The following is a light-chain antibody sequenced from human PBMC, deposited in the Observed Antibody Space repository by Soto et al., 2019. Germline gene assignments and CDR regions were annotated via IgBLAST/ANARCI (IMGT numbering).Light chain of an antibody. CDR1: QSVGRN. Sequence: EIVLTQSPATLSLSPGERAALSCRASQSVGRNLAWYQQKPGQAPRLLIYGASNRATGIPDRFSGSGSGTDFTLTISRPEPEDFAVYYCQQYGTSGTFGQGTKVDIK. CDR2: GAS. V-gene: IGKV3-20*01. J-gene: IGKJ1*01. CDR3: QQYGTSGT.